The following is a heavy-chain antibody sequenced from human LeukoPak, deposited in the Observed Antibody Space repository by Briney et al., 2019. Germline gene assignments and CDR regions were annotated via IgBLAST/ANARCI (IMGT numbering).Heavy chain of an antibody. CDR3: ARALRVITVWDAMDV. CDR1: GFTFSSYG. J-gene: IGHJ6*02. CDR2: ITSSSSYI. V-gene: IGHV3-21*01. Sequence: PGGSLRLSCAASGFTFSSYGIHWVRQPPGKGLEWVSSITSSSSYIYYADSVKGRFTISRDNAKNSLYLQMNSLRAEDTAVYYCARALRVITVWDAMDVWGQGTTVTVSS. D-gene: IGHD2-21*01.